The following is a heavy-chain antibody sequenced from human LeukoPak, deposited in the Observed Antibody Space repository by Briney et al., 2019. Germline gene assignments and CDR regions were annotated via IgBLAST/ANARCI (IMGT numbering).Heavy chain of an antibody. CDR1: GFTFSSYG. CDR3: AKDAQDYYYYYMDG. J-gene: IGHJ6*03. Sequence: PGRSLRLSCAASGFTFSSYGMHGVRQAPGKGLEGVAVIWYDGSNKYYADSVKGRFTISRDNSKNTLYLQMNSLRAEDTAVYYCAKDAQDYYYYYMDGWGKGTTVTVSS. V-gene: IGHV3-33*06. CDR2: IWYDGSNK.